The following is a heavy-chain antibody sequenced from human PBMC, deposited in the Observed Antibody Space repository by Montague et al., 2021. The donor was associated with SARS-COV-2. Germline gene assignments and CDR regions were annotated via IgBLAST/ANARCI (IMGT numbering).Heavy chain of an antibody. D-gene: IGHD4-17*01. CDR2: ISRSSRTI. CDR1: GFTFGSYS. CDR3: ADYGDTEPFQH. J-gene: IGHJ1*01. Sequence: SLRLSCAASGFTFGSYSMNWVRQAPGKGLEWVSYISRSSRTIYYADSVKGRITISRDNAKNSLYPQMNSLRAEDTAVYYCADYGDTEPFQHWGQGTLVTVSS. V-gene: IGHV3-48*04.